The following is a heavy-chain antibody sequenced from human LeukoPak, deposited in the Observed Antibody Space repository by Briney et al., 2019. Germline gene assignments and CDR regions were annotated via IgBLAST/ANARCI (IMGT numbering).Heavy chain of an antibody. Sequence: PGGSLRLSCAASGFTVSTHYMSWVRQAPGKGLEWVSVIYTGGNTHYADSVKGRFTISGDNSENKLSLQMNSLRDEDTAVYYRARGAWYYYSAGSPDAFDIWGQGTMVTVSS. D-gene: IGHD3-10*01. CDR2: IYTGGNT. V-gene: IGHV3-53*01. J-gene: IGHJ3*02. CDR3: ARGAWYYYSAGSPDAFDI. CDR1: GFTVSTHY.